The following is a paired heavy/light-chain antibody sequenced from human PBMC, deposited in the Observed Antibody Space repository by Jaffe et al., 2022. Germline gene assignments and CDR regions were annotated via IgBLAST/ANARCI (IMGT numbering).Heavy chain of an antibody. Sequence: ELVESGGGLVQPGRSLRLSCTASGFTLGDYAMSWVRQAPGKGLEWVGFIRSKRYGGTAEYATSVKGRFTISRDDSRNIAYLQMNSLQTEDTAIYYCTRDWTLRGSWCFDLWGRGTLVTVSS. CDR1: GFTLGDYA. D-gene: IGHD3-10*01. CDR2: IRSKRYGGTA. CDR3: TRDWTLRGSWCFDL. J-gene: IGHJ2*01. V-gene: IGHV3-49*04.
Light chain of an antibody. CDR3: QQYNNWPPWT. CDR1: QSVSSN. V-gene: IGKV3-15*01. J-gene: IGKJ2*02. CDR2: GAS. Sequence: EIVMTQSPATLSVSPGERATLSCRASQSVSSNLAWYQQKPGQAPRLLIYGASTRATNIPGRFSGSGSGTEFTLTISSLQSEDFAVYYCQQYNNWPPWTFGQGTKLEIK.